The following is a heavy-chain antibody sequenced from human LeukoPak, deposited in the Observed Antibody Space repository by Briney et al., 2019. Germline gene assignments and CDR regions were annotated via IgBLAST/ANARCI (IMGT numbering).Heavy chain of an antibody. V-gene: IGHV1-69*06. CDR3: ASESSSSGGHNWFDP. J-gene: IGHJ5*02. CDR1: GGTFSSYA. D-gene: IGHD6-13*01. Sequence: SVKVSCKASGGTFSSYAISWVRQAPGQGLEWMGGIIPIFGTANYAQKFQGRVTITADKSTSTAYMELSSLRSEDTAVYYCASESSSSGGHNWFDPWGQGTLVTVSS. CDR2: IIPIFGTA.